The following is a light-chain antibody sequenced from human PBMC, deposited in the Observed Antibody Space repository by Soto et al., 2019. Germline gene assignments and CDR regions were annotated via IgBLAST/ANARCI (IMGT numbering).Light chain of an antibody. V-gene: IGKV3-20*01. CDR1: QSVDTTF. CDR2: GAS. J-gene: IGKJ1*01. Sequence: EIVLTQSPGSLSLSPGQRATLSCRASQSVDTTFFAWYQKKPGQAPRLLIQGASKRATGIPGRFSGSGSGTDFTLIISRLEPEDFAVYYCQQYMSSVTFGQGTKVEIK. CDR3: QQYMSSVT.